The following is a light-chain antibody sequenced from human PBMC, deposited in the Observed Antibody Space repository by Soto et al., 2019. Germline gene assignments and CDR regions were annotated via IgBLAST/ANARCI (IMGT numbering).Light chain of an antibody. CDR3: QQFDNRPPVT. CDR2: DAS. V-gene: IGKV3-15*01. CDR1: QSVNSN. J-gene: IGKJ5*01. Sequence: EIVMTQSPATLSVSPGERATLSCRASQSVNSNLAWYQQKPGQAPTLLIYDASTRATGIPVRFSGSGSGTEFTLTISNLQSEDFVVYYCQQFDNRPPVTFGQGTRLEIK.